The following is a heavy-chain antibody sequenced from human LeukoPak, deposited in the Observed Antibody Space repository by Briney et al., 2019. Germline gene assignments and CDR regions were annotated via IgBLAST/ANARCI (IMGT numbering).Heavy chain of an antibody. CDR1: GFTCSRYA. CDR2: ISGNGGST. D-gene: IGHD3-3*01. CDR3: ARDRPDGLSGYYFDRYPFDY. V-gene: IGHV3-23*01. J-gene: IGHJ4*02. Sequence: TGGSLRLSCAASGFTCSRYAMSWVRQAPGKGLEWVSAISGNGGSTYFADSVKGRFTISRDNAKNSLYLQMNSLRAEDTAVYYCARDRPDGLSGYYFDRYPFDYWGQGTLVTVSS.